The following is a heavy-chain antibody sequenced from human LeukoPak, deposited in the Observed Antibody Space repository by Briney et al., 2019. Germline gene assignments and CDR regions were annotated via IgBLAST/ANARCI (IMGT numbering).Heavy chain of an antibody. V-gene: IGHV4-34*01. Sequence: PSETLSLTCAVYGGSFSGYYWSWIRQPPGKGLEWIGEINHSGSTNYNPSLKSRVTISVDTSKNQFSLKLSSVTAADTAVYYCTKVAISAFTIWGQGTLVTVSS. CDR2: INHSGST. CDR1: GGSFSGYY. J-gene: IGHJ3*02. CDR3: TKVAISAFTI. D-gene: IGHD2-2*01.